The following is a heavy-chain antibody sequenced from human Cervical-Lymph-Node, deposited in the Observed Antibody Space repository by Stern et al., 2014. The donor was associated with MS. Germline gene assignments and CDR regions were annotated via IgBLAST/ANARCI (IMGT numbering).Heavy chain of an antibody. CDR1: GFTFRNYW. CDR2: LNEDGSFT. J-gene: IGHJ4*02. V-gene: IGHV3-74*01. CDR3: GRDLGGEHSS. Sequence: EVQLVESGGGLVQPGGSLRLSCAASGFTFRNYWMHWVRQVPGKGLVWVSRLNEDGSFTTYAASVKGRFTISRDHSKKTRYLQMNSLRAEDTAVYYCGRDLGGEHSSWGQGTLVTVSS. D-gene: IGHD5-18*01.